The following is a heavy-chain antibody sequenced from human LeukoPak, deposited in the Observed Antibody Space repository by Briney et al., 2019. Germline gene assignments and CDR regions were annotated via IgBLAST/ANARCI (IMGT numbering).Heavy chain of an antibody. CDR2: IGRSSSPI. D-gene: IGHD2-8*01. CDR3: ARAQWGVYFDY. Sequence: GGSLRLSCAASGFTFSTYSMNWVRQAPGKGLEWVSYIGRSSSPIYYADSVKGRFTISRDNAKNSLYLQMNGLRAEDTAVYYCARAQWGVYFDYWGQGTLVTVSS. V-gene: IGHV3-48*01. J-gene: IGHJ4*02. CDR1: GFTFSTYS.